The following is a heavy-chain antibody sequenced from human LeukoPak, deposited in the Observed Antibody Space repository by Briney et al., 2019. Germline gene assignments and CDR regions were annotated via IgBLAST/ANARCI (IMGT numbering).Heavy chain of an antibody. CDR2: IYYSGST. Sequence: TSETLSLTCTVSGGSISSSSYYWGWIRQPPGKGLEWIGSIYYSGSTYYNPSLKSRVTISVDTSKNQFSLRLSSVTAADTAVYYCARVSSYCSGGSCYSGFIDYWGQGTLVTVSS. J-gene: IGHJ4*02. CDR1: GGSISSSSYY. V-gene: IGHV4-39*07. CDR3: ARVSSYCSGGSCYSGFIDY. D-gene: IGHD2-15*01.